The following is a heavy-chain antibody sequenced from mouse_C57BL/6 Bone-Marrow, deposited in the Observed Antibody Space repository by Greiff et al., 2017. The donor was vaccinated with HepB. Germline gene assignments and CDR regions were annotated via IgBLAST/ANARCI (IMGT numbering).Heavy chain of an antibody. D-gene: IGHD1-1*01. CDR1: GFNIKNTY. CDR3: ARWRNLVYYYGRGAMDY. J-gene: IGHJ4*01. Sequence: EVQLQESVAELVRPGASVKLSCTASGFNIKNTYMHWVKQRPEQDLEWIGRIDPANGNTKYAPKFQGKATITADTSSNTAYLQLSSLTSEDTAIYYCARWRNLVYYYGRGAMDYWGQGTSVTVSS. CDR2: IDPANGNT. V-gene: IGHV14-3*01.